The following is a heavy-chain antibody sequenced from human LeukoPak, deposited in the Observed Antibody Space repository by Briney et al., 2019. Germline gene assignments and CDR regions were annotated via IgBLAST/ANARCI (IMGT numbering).Heavy chain of an antibody. D-gene: IGHD3-10*01. CDR3: ARDRITMVRGVILHFDY. J-gene: IGHJ4*02. CDR1: GGTFSSYA. CDR2: IIPILGIA. V-gene: IGHV1-69*04. Sequence: ASVKVSCKASGGTFSSYAISWVRQAPGQGLEWMGRIIPILGIANYAQKFQGRVTITADKSTSTAYMELSSLRSEDTAVYYCARDRITMVRGVILHFDYWGQGTLVTVSS.